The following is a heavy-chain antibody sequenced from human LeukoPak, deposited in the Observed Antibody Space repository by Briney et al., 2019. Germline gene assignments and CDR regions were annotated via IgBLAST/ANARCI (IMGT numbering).Heavy chain of an antibody. CDR3: ARARYSSSFTYFDY. Sequence: PSETLSLTCTVSGGSLSSYYWNWVRQPPGKGLEWIGYIFSSGSTNYSPSLKSRVAISVDTSKNQFSLKLSSVTAADTAVYYCARARYSSSFTYFDYWGQGTLVTVSS. D-gene: IGHD6-13*01. V-gene: IGHV4-59*01. CDR2: IFSSGST. CDR1: GGSLSSYY. J-gene: IGHJ4*02.